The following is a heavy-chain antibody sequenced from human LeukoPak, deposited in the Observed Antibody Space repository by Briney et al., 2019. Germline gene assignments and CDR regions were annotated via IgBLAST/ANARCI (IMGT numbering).Heavy chain of an antibody. CDR2: ISSDINFI. Sequence: GGSLRLSCAASGFTISYYEMNWVRQAPGKGLEWVSSISSDINFIYYADSVRGRFTISRDNSKNTLYLQMNSLRAEDTAVYYCAKDRSSSGWYDFFDYWGQGTLVTVSS. D-gene: IGHD6-19*01. CDR1: GFTISYYE. CDR3: AKDRSSSGWYDFFDY. V-gene: IGHV3-21*01. J-gene: IGHJ4*02.